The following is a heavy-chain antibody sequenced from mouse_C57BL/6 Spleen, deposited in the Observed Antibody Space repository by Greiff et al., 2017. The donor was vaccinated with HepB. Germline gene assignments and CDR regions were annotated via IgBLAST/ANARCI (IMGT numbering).Heavy chain of an antibody. Sequence: ESGPGLVKPSQSLSLTCSVTGYSITSGYYWNWIRQFPGNKLEWMGYISYDGSNNYNPSLKNRISITRDTSKNQFFLKLNSVTTEDTATYYCARRRDYGSNLRPFDYWGQGTTLTVSS. V-gene: IGHV3-6*01. CDR2: ISYDGSN. J-gene: IGHJ2*01. CDR3: ARRRDYGSNLRPFDY. CDR1: GYSITSGYY. D-gene: IGHD1-1*01.